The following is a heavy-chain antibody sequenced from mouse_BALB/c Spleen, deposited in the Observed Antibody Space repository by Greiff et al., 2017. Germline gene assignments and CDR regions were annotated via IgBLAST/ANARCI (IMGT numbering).Heavy chain of an antibody. CDR2: ISSGGSYT. CDR1: GFTFSSYG. J-gene: IGHJ2*01. CDR3: ARRTGPYYFDY. D-gene: IGHD4-1*01. V-gene: IGHV5-6*01. Sequence: EVQVVESGGDLVKPGGSLKLSCAASGFTFSSYGMSWVRQTPDKRLEWVATISSGGSYTYYPDSVKGRFTISRDNAKNTLYLQMSSLKSEDTAMYYCARRTGPYYFDYGGQGTTLTVSS.